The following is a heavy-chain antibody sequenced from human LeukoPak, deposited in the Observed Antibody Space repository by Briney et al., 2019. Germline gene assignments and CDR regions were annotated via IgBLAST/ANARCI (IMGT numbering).Heavy chain of an antibody. CDR3: AREDTAMVDY. D-gene: IGHD5-18*01. V-gene: IGHV4-31*03. J-gene: IGHJ4*02. Sequence: SETLSLTCTVSGGSISSGSYYWRWIRQHPGKGLEWIGYIYYSGSTYYNPSLKSRVTISVDTSKNQFSLKLSSVTAADTAVYYCAREDTAMVDYWGQGTLVTVSS. CDR1: GGSISSGSYY. CDR2: IYYSGST.